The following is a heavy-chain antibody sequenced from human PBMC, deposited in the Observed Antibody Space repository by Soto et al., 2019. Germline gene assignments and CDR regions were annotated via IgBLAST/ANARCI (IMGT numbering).Heavy chain of an antibody. CDR2: LSGRGDDT. Sequence: PVGSLRLSCAASGFIFENFGMSWVRQAPGKGLEWVSTLSGRGDDTYYADSVKGRFTISRDNSKNTLYLQMNSLRVEDTAVYYCAKLNPYETSGHFDYWGQGTLVTVSS. CDR3: AKLNPYETSGHFDY. CDR1: GFIFENFG. J-gene: IGHJ4*02. V-gene: IGHV3-23*01. D-gene: IGHD3-22*01.